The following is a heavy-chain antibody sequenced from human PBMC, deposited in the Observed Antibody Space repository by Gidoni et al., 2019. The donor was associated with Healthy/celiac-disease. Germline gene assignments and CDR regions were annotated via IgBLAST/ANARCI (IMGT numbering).Heavy chain of an antibody. D-gene: IGHD6-19*01. CDR2: INHSGST. Sequence: QVQLQQWGAGLLKPSETLSLTCAVYGGSFSGYYWSWIRQPPGKGLEWIGEINHSGSTNYNPSLKSRVTISVDTSKNQFSLKLSSVTAADTAVYYCARVRVSSGWKLYYYYGMDVWGQGTTVTVSS. V-gene: IGHV4-34*01. CDR1: GGSFSGYY. J-gene: IGHJ6*02. CDR3: ARVRVSSGWKLYYYYGMDV.